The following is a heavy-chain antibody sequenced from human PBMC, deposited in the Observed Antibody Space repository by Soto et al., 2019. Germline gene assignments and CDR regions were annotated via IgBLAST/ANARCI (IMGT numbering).Heavy chain of an antibody. CDR2: ISVSGGST. CDR3: AKPSVPRPRKTVTFDF. Sequence: EVQLLESGGGLVQPGGSLRLSCAASGFTFSSYAMSWVRQAPGKGLELVSAISVSGGSTYYADSVKGRFTISRDNSNKTLYLQMNSLRAEDTALYYCAKPSVPRPRKTVTFDFWGQGTLVTVSS. V-gene: IGHV3-23*01. CDR1: GFTFSSYA. D-gene: IGHD4-17*01. J-gene: IGHJ5*01.